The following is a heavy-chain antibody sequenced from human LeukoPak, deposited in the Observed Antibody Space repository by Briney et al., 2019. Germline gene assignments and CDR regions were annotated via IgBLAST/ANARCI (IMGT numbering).Heavy chain of an antibody. J-gene: IGHJ4*02. CDR1: GGSISSSSYC. Sequence: SETLSLTCTVSGGSISSSSYCWGWIRQPPGKGLEWIGYIYYSGSTNYNPSLKSRVTISVDTSKNQFSLKLSSVTAADTAVYYCARLGRRGSSGVDYWGQGTLVTVSS. CDR2: IYYSGST. D-gene: IGHD6-6*01. CDR3: ARLGRRGSSGVDY. V-gene: IGHV4-61*05.